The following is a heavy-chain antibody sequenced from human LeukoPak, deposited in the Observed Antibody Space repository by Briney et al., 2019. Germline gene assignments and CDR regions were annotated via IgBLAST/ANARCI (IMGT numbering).Heavy chain of an antibody. J-gene: IGHJ4*02. Sequence: GGSLRLSCAASGFTFSNYCMHWVRQIPGKGLVWVSRICPDGTVTNYADSVKGRFTISRDNSKNTLYLQMNSLRAEDTAVYYCASIGSVDYGDYFNDYWGQGTLVTVSS. V-gene: IGHV3-74*01. D-gene: IGHD4-17*01. CDR2: ICPDGTVT. CDR1: GFTFSNYC. CDR3: ASIGSVDYGDYFNDY.